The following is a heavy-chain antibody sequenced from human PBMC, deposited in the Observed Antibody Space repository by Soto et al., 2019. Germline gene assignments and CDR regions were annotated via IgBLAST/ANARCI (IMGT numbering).Heavy chain of an antibody. D-gene: IGHD3-3*01. CDR1: GFTFSSYA. CDR3: AKGQSYYDFWSGRDGY. CDR2: ISGSGGST. Sequence: GGSLRLSCAASGFTFSSYAMSWVRQAPGKGLEWVSAISGSGGSTYYADSVKGRFTISRDNSKNTLYLQMNRLRAEDTAVYYCAKGQSYYDFWSGRDGYWGQGTLVTVSS. J-gene: IGHJ4*02. V-gene: IGHV3-23*01.